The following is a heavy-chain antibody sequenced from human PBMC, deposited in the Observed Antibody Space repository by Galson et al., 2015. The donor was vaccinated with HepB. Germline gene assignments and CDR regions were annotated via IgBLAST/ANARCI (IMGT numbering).Heavy chain of an antibody. CDR3: ARDRGRWVRSYYSGYYSDY. J-gene: IGHJ4*02. V-gene: IGHV3-30*04. CDR1: GFTFSSHA. CDR2: ISYDGSNK. D-gene: IGHD3-22*01. Sequence: SLRLSCAASGFTFSSHALHWVRQTPGKGLEWVAVISYDGSNKYYADSVKGRFSISRDNSKNTLSLQMNSLRLDDTAVYYCARDRGRWVRSYYSGYYSDYWGQGTLVTVSS.